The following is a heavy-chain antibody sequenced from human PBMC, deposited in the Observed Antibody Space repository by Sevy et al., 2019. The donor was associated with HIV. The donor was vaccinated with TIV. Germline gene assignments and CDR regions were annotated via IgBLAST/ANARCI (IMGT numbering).Heavy chain of an antibody. V-gene: IGHV3-23*01. D-gene: IGHD6-13*01. CDR1: GFTFRSYA. J-gene: IGHJ3*02. CDR2: IGSDGRGI. Sequence: GGSLRLSCIGLGFTFRSYAMSWVRLAPGKGLEWVSAIGSDGRGIYYGDFVKGRFTISRDNSKNTLYLQMSSLRVEDTAVYYCAKYRTPGGGTANRVFDIWGQGTMVTVSS. CDR3: AKYRTPGGGTANRVFDI.